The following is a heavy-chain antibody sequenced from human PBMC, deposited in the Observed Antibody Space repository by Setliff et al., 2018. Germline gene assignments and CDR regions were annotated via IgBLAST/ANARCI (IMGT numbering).Heavy chain of an antibody. J-gene: IGHJ4*02. CDR1: GGSFSGYY. D-gene: IGHD1-1*01. V-gene: IGHV4-34*01. Sequence: PSETLSLTCVVYGGSFSGYYWSWIRQPPGKGLEWVGEINHSGSTNYNPSLKSRVTISVDTSRNQSSLNLNSVTATDTGVYYCARGGGPQLGDWGRGTLVTVSS. CDR3: ARGGGPQLGD. CDR2: INHSGST.